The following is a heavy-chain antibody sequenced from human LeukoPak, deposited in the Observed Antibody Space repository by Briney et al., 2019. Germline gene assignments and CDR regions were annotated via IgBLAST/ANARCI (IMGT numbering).Heavy chain of an antibody. V-gene: IGHV3-20*04. D-gene: IGHD6-6*01. CDR1: GLTFDDYG. J-gene: IGHJ4*02. CDR3: ARREYTAFDY. Sequence: GGSLRISCAASGLTFDDYGMSWVRQAPGKGLEWVSGINWDGGSTGYADSVKGRFTISRDNAKNSLYLQMNSLRAEDTALYYCARREYTAFDYWGQGTLVTVSS. CDR2: INWDGGST.